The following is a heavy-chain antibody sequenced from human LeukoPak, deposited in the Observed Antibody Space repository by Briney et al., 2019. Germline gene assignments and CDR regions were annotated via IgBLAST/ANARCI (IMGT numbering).Heavy chain of an antibody. CDR3: ASTGIAVAGKNPNFDY. CDR2: IWYDGSNK. V-gene: IGHV3-33*01. D-gene: IGHD6-19*01. Sequence: PGRSLRLSCAASGFTFSSYGMHWVRQAPGKGLEWVAVIWYDGSNKYYADSVKGRFTISRDNSKNTLYLQMNSLRAEDTAVYYCASTGIAVAGKNPNFDYWGQGTLVTVSS. CDR1: GFTFSSYG. J-gene: IGHJ4*02.